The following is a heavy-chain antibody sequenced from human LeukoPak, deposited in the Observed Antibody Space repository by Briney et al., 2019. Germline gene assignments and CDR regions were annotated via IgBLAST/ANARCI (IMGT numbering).Heavy chain of an antibody. D-gene: IGHD6-19*01. CDR3: ATASAETGTFVY. CDR1: GFTFSSYW. Sequence: GGSLRLSCAASGFTFSSYWMHWVRQTPGKGPVWVSRISSDGTSATYADSVRGQFTISRDNAKNTVYLQMNSLRVEDTAVYYCATASAETGTFVYWGQGTLVTVSS. V-gene: IGHV3-74*01. CDR2: ISSDGTSA. J-gene: IGHJ4*02.